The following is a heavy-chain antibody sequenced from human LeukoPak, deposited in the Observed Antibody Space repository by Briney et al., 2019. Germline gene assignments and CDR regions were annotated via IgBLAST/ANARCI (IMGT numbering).Heavy chain of an antibody. D-gene: IGHD3-3*01. Sequence: SETLSLTCAVSGGSISSSNWWSWVRQPPGKGLEWIGEIYHSGSTNYNPSLKSRVTISVDKSKNQFSLKLSSVTAADTAVYYCARSAGDFWSGYHYYYYYYMDVWGKGTTVTVSS. CDR2: IYHSGST. CDR3: ARSAGDFWSGYHYYYYYYMDV. CDR1: GGSISSSNW. V-gene: IGHV4-4*02. J-gene: IGHJ6*03.